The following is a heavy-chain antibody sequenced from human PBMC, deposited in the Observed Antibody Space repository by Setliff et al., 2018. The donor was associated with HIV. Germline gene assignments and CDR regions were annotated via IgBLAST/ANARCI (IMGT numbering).Heavy chain of an antibody. CDR3: ARASYYYDSSGWVDY. Sequence: LRLSCAASGFTSSDYYMSWIRQAPGKGLEWVSYISSSSSYTNYADSVKGRFTISRDNAKNSLYLQMNSLRAEDTAVYYCARASYYYDSSGWVDYWGQGTLVTVSS. CDR1: GFTSSDYY. J-gene: IGHJ4*02. CDR2: ISSSSSYT. D-gene: IGHD3-22*01. V-gene: IGHV3-11*03.